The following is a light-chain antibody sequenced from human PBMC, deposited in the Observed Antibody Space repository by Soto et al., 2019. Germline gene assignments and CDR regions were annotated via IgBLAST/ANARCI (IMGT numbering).Light chain of an antibody. CDR2: DAS. Sequence: EIVLTQSPATLSFSPGERATLSCRASQSISIYLAWYQQKPGQAPRLLIYDASNRATGIPARFSGSGSGTDFTLTISSLEPEDFAVYYCQQRNNWPPEITFGQGTRLEI. CDR1: QSISIY. V-gene: IGKV3-11*01. CDR3: QQRNNWPPEIT. J-gene: IGKJ5*01.